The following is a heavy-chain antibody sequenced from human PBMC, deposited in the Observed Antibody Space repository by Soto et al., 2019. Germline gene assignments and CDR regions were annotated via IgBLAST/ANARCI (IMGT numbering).Heavy chain of an antibody. V-gene: IGHV4-59*01. D-gene: IGHD6-19*01. CDR2: IYYSGST. CDR3: ARVQSSGWRENKLYFDY. Sequence: SETLSLTCTVSGGSISSYYWSWIRQPPGKGLEWIGYIYYSGSTNYNPSLKSRVTISVDTSKNQFSLKLSSVTAADTAVYYCARVQSSGWRENKLYFDYWGQGTLVTVSS. CDR1: GGSISSYY. J-gene: IGHJ4*02.